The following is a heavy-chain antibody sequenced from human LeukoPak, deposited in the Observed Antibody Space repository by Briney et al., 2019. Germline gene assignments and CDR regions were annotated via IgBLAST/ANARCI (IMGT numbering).Heavy chain of an antibody. CDR1: GFTFTTYA. Sequence: GRSLRLSCAASGFTFTTYAMNWVRQAPGKGVEWVAVTSSDGSHKYYADSVRGRFTISRDNSKNTLYLQMNSLRPEDTAVYYCARRSEDYWYFDLWGRGTLATVSS. CDR2: TSSDGSHK. J-gene: IGHJ2*01. V-gene: IGHV3-30*19. CDR3: ARRSEDYWYFDL.